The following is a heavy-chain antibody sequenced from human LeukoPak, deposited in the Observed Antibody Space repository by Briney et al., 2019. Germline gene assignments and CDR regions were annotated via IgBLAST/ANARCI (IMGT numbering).Heavy chain of an antibody. CDR2: ISGGGGSS. Sequence: GGSLRLSCAASGFTFSNYAMSWVRQAPGKGLEWVSSISGGGGSSYYADSVKGRFTISRDNSKNTLYLQMNSLRAEDTAVYYCAELGITMIGGVWGKGTTVTISS. CDR3: AELGITMIGGV. CDR1: GFTFSNYA. V-gene: IGHV3-23*01. J-gene: IGHJ6*04. D-gene: IGHD3-10*02.